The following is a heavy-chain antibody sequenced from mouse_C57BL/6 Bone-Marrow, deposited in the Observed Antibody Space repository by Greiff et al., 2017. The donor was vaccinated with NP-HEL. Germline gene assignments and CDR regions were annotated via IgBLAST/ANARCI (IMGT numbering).Heavy chain of an antibody. J-gene: IGHJ2*01. CDR1: GFTFSSYG. Sequence: VQLKESGGDLVKPGGSLKLSCAASGFTFSSYGMSWVRQTPDKRLEWVATISSGGSYTYYPDSVKGRFTISRDNAKNTLYLQMSSLKSEDTAMYYCARHPRGDYFDYWGQGTTLTVSS. CDR2: ISSGGSYT. V-gene: IGHV5-6*01. CDR3: ARHPRGDYFDY.